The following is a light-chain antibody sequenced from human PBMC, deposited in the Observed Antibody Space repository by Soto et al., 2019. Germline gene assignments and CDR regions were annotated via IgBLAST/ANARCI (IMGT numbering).Light chain of an antibody. CDR3: CSYAGSSTSYV. Sequence: QSVLTQPVSVSGSPGQSITISCTGTSSDVGSYNLVSWYQQHPGKAPKLMIYEVSKRPSGVSNRFSGSKSGNTASLTISGLQAEDEADYYCCSYAGSSTSYVFGTGSKVTVL. CDR1: SSDVGSYNL. V-gene: IGLV2-23*02. CDR2: EVS. J-gene: IGLJ1*01.